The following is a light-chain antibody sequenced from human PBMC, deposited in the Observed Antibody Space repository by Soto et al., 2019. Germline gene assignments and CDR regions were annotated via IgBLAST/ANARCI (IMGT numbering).Light chain of an antibody. Sequence: EIVLTQSPGILSLSPEETATHSCRASQRVSSSYLAWYQQKPGQAPRLLIYGASIRATGIPDRFSGSGSGTDFTLTISRLEPEDFAVYYCQQYGSSPGTFGQGTKVEIK. CDR1: QRVSSSY. CDR2: GAS. CDR3: QQYGSSPGT. J-gene: IGKJ1*01. V-gene: IGKV3-20*01.